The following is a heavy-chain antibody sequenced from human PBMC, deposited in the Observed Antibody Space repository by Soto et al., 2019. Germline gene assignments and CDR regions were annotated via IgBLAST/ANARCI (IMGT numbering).Heavy chain of an antibody. CDR1: GDSITSNSYF. CDR3: ARLFSVAHFDY. V-gene: IGHV4-39*01. Sequence: QLQLQESGPGLVKPSETLSLTCTVSGDSITSNSYFWAWIRQPPGKGLEWIGSISYSGSTYHNPSLKSRVPISVDRSNIQFSLKLSSVTAADAAVDYCARLFSVAHFDYWGQGALVTVSS. J-gene: IGHJ4*02. CDR2: ISYSGST.